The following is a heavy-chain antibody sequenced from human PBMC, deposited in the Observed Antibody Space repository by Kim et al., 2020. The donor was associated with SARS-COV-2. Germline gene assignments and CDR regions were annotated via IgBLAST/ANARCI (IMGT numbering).Heavy chain of an antibody. CDR1: GFTFSSYA. V-gene: IGHV3-23*01. Sequence: GGSLRLSCAASGFTFSSYAMSWVRQAPGKGLEWVSGISGSGDSTYHADSVKGRFTISRDNSKNTLYLQMNSLRAGDTAVYFCAKGTVIVTTGQPFDYWGQGTLVTVSS. D-gene: IGHD3-9*01. CDR3: AKGTVIVTTGQPFDY. J-gene: IGHJ4*02. CDR2: ISGSGDST.